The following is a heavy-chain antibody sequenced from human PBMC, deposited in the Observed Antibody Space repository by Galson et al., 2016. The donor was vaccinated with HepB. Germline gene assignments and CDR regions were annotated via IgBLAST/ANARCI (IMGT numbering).Heavy chain of an antibody. CDR3: ARDSDWSSTSCFGDYFDY. CDR2: ISPYNGHT. CDR1: GYSFIAYG. Sequence: SVKVSCKASGYSFIAYGISWVRQAPGQGLEWMGWISPYNGHTNYAEKVQGRVTMTTDRSTSTAYMELRGLRSDDTAVYYCARDSDWSSTSCFGDYFDYWGQGTLVTVSS. D-gene: IGHD2-2*01. J-gene: IGHJ4*02. V-gene: IGHV1-18*01.